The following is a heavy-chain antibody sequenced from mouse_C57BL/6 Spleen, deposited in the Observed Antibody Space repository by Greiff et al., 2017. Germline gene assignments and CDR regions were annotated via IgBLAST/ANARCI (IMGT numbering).Heavy chain of an antibody. D-gene: IGHD1-1*01. V-gene: IGHV5-6*01. Sequence: VKVVESGGDLVKPGGSLKLSCAASGFTFSSYGMSWVRQTPDKRLEWVATISSGGSYTYYPDSVKRRFTISTDNAKSTLYLQMSIVTSEDTAMYYCARLTRVVASWFAYWGQGTLVTVSA. CDR1: GFTFSSYG. CDR2: ISSGGSYT. CDR3: ARLTRVVASWFAY. J-gene: IGHJ3*01.